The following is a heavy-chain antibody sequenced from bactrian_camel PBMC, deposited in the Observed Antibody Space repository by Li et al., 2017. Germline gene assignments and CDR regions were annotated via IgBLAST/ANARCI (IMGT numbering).Heavy chain of an antibody. J-gene: IGHJ4*01. CDR2: IDSDGRT. D-gene: IGHD6*01. V-gene: IGHV3S53*01. Sequence: HVQLVESGGGSVQTGGSLTLSCALSGYTSKTYRMGWYRTAGGAQREGVASIDSDGRTSYADSVKGRFTISRDNPKNTVYLQMNSLKSEDTALYYCVTGYGGSWYWGLYEHNYWGQGTQVTVS. CDR1: GYTSKTYR. CDR3: VTGYGGSWYWGLYEHNY.